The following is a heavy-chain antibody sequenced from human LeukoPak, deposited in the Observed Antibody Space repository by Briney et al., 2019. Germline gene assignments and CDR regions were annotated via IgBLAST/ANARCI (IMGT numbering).Heavy chain of an antibody. CDR2: ISWNSGSI. CDR1: GFTFDDYA. J-gene: IGHJ4*02. D-gene: IGHD6-13*01. V-gene: IGHV3-9*01. Sequence: GRSLRLSCAASGFTFDDYAMHWVRQPPGKGLEWVSGISWNSGSIGYADSVKGRFTISRDNAKNSLYLQMNSLRAEDTALYYCAKDIGGAVAAAGFDYWGQGTLVTVSS. CDR3: AKDIGGAVAAAGFDY.